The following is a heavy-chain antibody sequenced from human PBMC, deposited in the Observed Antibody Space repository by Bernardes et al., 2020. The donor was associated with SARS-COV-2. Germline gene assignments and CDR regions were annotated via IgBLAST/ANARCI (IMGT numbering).Heavy chain of an antibody. CDR2: IYSSGST. CDR1: GDSIRSGTYF. J-gene: IGHJ5*02. Sequence: SESLSLTCTVSGDSIRSGTYFWAWIRQPPGKGLEWIGSIYSSGSTYYTPSLKSRVTMSVDTSKNQFSLKLSSVTAADTAVYYCARKLDYFGSGTYINRFDPWGQGTLVTVSS. D-gene: IGHD3-10*01. V-gene: IGHV4-39*01. CDR3: ARKLDYFGSGTYINRFDP.